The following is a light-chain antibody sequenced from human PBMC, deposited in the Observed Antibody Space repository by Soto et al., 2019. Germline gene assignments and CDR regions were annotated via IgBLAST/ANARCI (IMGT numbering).Light chain of an antibody. Sequence: QSVLTQPPSVSGAPGQRVTISCTGSSSNIGTIYDVHWYQQLPGTAPKLLIYGNNNRPSGVPDRFSGSKSGASASLAITGLQPEDEADYYCQSYDTSLSGVVFGGGTNLTVL. CDR1: SSNIGTIYD. CDR2: GNN. V-gene: IGLV1-40*01. J-gene: IGLJ2*01. CDR3: QSYDTSLSGVV.